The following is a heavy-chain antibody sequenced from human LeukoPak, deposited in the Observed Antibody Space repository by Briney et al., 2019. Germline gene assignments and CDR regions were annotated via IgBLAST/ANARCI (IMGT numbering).Heavy chain of an antibody. D-gene: IGHD4-23*01. Sequence: PSESLSLTCTVSGVSVSSHYTSWIRKPPGKGLEWIGYIYYSGGTNYNPSLKSRVTISLDTSKNQFSLKLSSVTAADTAVYYCARGGGNEFDYWGQGTLVAVSS. V-gene: IGHV4-59*02. CDR1: GVSVSSHY. CDR2: IYYSGGT. J-gene: IGHJ4*02. CDR3: ARGGGNEFDY.